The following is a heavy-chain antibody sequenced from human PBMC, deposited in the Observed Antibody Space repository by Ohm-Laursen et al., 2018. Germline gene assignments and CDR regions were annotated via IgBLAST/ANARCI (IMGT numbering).Heavy chain of an antibody. CDR1: GGSISSGGYY. CDR2: IYYSGST. V-gene: IGHV4-31*01. Sequence: TLSLTCTVSGGSISSGGYYWSWIRQHPGKGLEWIGYIYYSGSTYYNPSLKSLVTISVDTSKNQFSLKLSSVTAADTAVYYCASGYSSSWSLDYWGQGTLVTVYS. CDR3: ASGYSSSWSLDY. D-gene: IGHD6-13*01. J-gene: IGHJ4*02.